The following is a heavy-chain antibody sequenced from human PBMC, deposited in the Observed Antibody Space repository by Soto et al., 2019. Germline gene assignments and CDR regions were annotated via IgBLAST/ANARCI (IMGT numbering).Heavy chain of an antibody. D-gene: IGHD6-19*01. Sequence: QVQLQQWGAGLLKPSETLSLTCAVYGGSFSGYYWSWIRQPPGKGLEWIGEINHSGSTNYNPSLKSLVTISVDTCKNQFSLRLSSVTAADTAVYYCARGLTVAGWFDPWGQGTLVTVSS. V-gene: IGHV4-34*01. CDR1: GGSFSGYY. CDR3: ARGLTVAGWFDP. J-gene: IGHJ5*02. CDR2: INHSGST.